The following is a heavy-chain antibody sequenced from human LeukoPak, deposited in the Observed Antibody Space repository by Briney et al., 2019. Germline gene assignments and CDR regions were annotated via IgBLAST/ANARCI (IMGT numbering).Heavy chain of an antibody. D-gene: IGHD6-13*01. Sequence: TLSLTCAVSGGPISSGGYCWGWVRQPPGRGLEWIGYIYHSGSTYYNPSLKSRVTISVDRSKNQFSLKLSSVTAADTAFYYCAREEYSSDWYGHDSWGQGTLVTVSS. CDR2: IYHSGST. J-gene: IGHJ4*02. CDR1: GGPISSGGYC. CDR3: AREEYSSDWYGHDS. V-gene: IGHV4-30-2*01.